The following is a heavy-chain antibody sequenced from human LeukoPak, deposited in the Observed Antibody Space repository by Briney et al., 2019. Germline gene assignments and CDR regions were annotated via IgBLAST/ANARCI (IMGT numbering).Heavy chain of an antibody. V-gene: IGHV4-59*01. CDR3: ARGRRTIFGVVTPHFDY. Sequence: SETLSLTCTVSGGSISSYYWSWIQQSPGKGLEWIGYIHDSDNTYYSPSLKSRVTISVDTSKNQFSLRVNSMTAADTAVYYCARGRRTIFGVVTPHFDYWGQGTLVTVSS. CDR2: IHDSDNT. CDR1: GGSISSYY. J-gene: IGHJ4*02. D-gene: IGHD3-3*01.